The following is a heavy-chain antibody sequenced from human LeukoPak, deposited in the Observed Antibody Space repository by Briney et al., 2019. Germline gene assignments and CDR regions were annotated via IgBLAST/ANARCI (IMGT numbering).Heavy chain of an antibody. Sequence: ASVKVSCKASGYTFTGYYMHWVRQAPGQGLEWMGRINPNSGGTNYAQKFQGRVTMTRDTSISTAYMELRSLRSDDTAIYFCARDLGDDLTTVTSGNWFDPWGQGTLVTVSS. CDR1: GYTFTGYY. CDR2: INPNSGGT. CDR3: ARDLGDDLTTVTSGNWFDP. D-gene: IGHD4-17*01. V-gene: IGHV1-2*06. J-gene: IGHJ5*02.